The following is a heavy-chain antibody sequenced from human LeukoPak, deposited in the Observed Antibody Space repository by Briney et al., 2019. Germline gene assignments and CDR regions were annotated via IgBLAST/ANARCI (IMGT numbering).Heavy chain of an antibody. CDR1: GFTFSSYS. V-gene: IGHV3-21*01. CDR3: ARDRVRDGYKNWSDP. CDR2: ISSSSSYI. Sequence: GGSLRLSCAASGFTFSSYSMNWVRQAPGKGLEWVSSISSSSSYIYYADSVKGRFTISRDNAKNSLYLQMNSLRAEDTAVYYCARDRVRDGYKNWSDPWGQGTLVTVSS. J-gene: IGHJ5*02. D-gene: IGHD5-24*01.